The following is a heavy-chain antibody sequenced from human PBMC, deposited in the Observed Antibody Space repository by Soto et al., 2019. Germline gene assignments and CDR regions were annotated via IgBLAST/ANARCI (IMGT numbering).Heavy chain of an antibody. CDR2: LYYRGST. Sequence: QLQLQESGPGLLKPSETLSLTCSVSGGSISGDTFYWGWIRHPPGKGLEWIGSLYYRGSTYYNPSLKGRVTISAATSKNQFSLMLTSVTAADTAVYFCSRTVSDYDTNGYYFTGFDPWGQGTLVTVSS. CDR3: SRTVSDYDTNGYYFTGFDP. CDR1: GGSISGDTFY. J-gene: IGHJ5*02. V-gene: IGHV4-39*01. D-gene: IGHD3-22*01.